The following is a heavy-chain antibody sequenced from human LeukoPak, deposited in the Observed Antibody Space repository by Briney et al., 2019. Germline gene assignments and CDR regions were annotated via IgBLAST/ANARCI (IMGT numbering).Heavy chain of an antibody. D-gene: IGHD6-13*01. Sequence: PSETLSLTCTVSGGSLSSYYWSWIRQPPGKGLEGIGYIYYSGSTNYNPSLRSRVTISVDTSKNQFSLKLSSVTAADTAVYYCARVSFGSSWEEHWGQGTLVTVSS. CDR2: IYYSGST. CDR3: ARVSFGSSWEEH. V-gene: IGHV4-59*01. J-gene: IGHJ4*02. CDR1: GGSLSSYY.